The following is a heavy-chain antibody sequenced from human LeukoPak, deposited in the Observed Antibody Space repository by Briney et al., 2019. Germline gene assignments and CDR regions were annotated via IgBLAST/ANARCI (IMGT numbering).Heavy chain of an antibody. CDR2: ICGDGST. D-gene: IGHD6-13*01. CDR3: ADSSSWPGYFDY. CDR1: GITVSSDF. J-gene: IGHJ4*02. Sequence: GGSLRLSCAASGITVSSDFMSWVRQAPGMGLGWVSVICGDGSTYYADSVKGRFTISRDNSKNTVYLQMNSLRAEDTAVYYCADSSSWPGYFDYWGQGTLVTVSS. V-gene: IGHV3-66*01.